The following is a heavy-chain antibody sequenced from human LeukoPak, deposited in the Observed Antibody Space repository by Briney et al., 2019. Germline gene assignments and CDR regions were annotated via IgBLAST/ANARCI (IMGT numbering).Heavy chain of an antibody. D-gene: IGHD6-13*01. CDR1: GDSISNSHW. Sequence: PSGTLSLTCAVSGDSISNSHWWSWVRQPPRKGLEWIGEIYHGGSTNFNPSLKSRVTISVDRSNNQFSLRLTSVTAADTAVYYCARRRYGSSYRDPWGQGTLVTVSS. CDR3: ARRRYGSSYRDP. J-gene: IGHJ5*02. CDR2: IYHGGST. V-gene: IGHV4-4*02.